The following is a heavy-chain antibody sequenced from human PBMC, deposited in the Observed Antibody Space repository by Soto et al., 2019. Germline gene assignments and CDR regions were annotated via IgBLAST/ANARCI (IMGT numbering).Heavy chain of an antibody. D-gene: IGHD3-10*01. CDR1: GRSFSSDG. CDR3: ARGQYYSSGSAATSYFYFGIDV. CDR2: IIPVFGNT. V-gene: IGHV1-69*06. J-gene: IGHJ6*02. Sequence: QLQLEQSGPEVKKPGSSVKVSCKASGRSFSSDGVSWVRQAPGQGLEWMGGIIPVFGNTKYVQRFQGRLTITADKSTSTVYMEMSSLSSEDTAVYFCARGQYYSSGSAATSYFYFGIDVLGQGTTVIVSS.